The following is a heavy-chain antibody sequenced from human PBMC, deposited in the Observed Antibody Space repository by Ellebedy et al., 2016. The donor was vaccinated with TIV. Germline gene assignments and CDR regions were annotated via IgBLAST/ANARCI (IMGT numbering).Heavy chain of an antibody. V-gene: IGHV1-8*01. CDR2: MNPNSGNT. CDR3: ARGATVYYGMDV. CDR1: GYTFTSYD. J-gene: IGHJ6*02. Sequence: AASVKVSCKASGYTFTSYDINWVRQATGQGLEWMGWMNPNSGNTGYAQKFQGRVTMTRNNSISTAYMELSSLRSEDTAVYYCARGATVYYGMDVWGQGTTVTVSS. D-gene: IGHD4-17*01.